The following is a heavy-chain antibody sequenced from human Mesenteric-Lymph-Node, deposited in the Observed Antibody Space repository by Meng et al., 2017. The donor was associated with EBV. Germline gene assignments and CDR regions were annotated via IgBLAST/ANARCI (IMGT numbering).Heavy chain of an antibody. CDR3: ARDFVVVEAATRVFDN. CDR2: MNPNSGDT. D-gene: IGHD2-15*01. J-gene: IGHJ4*02. CDR1: GYTFTSYD. Sequence: VRLVQGGAEVKNLGASMKVACKASGYTFTSYDINWLRQAPGQGLEWVGWMNPNSGDTGFAQKFQGRVTLTRDTSISTAYLEVSSLRSEDTAVYYCARDFVVVEAATRVFDNWGQGTLVTVSS. V-gene: IGHV1-8*01.